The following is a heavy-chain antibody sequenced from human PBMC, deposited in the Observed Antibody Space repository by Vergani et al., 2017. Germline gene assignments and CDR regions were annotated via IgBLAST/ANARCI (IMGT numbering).Heavy chain of an antibody. V-gene: IGHV1-69*06. CDR1: GGTFSSYA. CDR2: IIPIFGTA. CDR3: ASDDGSGSDYYYGMDV. D-gene: IGHD3-10*01. J-gene: IGHJ6*02. Sequence: QVQLVQSGAEVKKPGSSVKVSCKASGGTFSSYAISWVRQAPGQGLEWMGGIIPIFGTANYAQKFQGRVTITADKSTSTAYMELSSLRSEDTAVYYCASDDGSGSDYYYGMDVWGQGTTVTVSS.